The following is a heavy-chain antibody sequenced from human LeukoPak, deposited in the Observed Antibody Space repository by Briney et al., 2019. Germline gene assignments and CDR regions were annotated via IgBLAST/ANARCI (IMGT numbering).Heavy chain of an antibody. J-gene: IGHJ4*02. V-gene: IGHV3-30*03. CDR2: ISYDGSIQ. D-gene: IGHD5-12*01. Sequence: PGGSLRLSCAASGFTFSNYGMHWVRQALGKGLEWVAVISYDGSIQYCADSVKGRFTISRDNSKNTLYLQMNSLRAEDTAVYYCARDAGIVATANWGQGTLVTVSS. CDR3: ARDAGIVATAN. CDR1: GFTFSNYG.